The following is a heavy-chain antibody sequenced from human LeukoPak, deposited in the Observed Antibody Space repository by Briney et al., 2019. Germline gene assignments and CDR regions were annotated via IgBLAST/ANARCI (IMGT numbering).Heavy chain of an antibody. D-gene: IGHD7-27*01. Sequence: GGSLRLSCAASGFTFSRYYMTWVRQAPGKGLEWVANIKQDGSEKYYVNSVEGRFTISRDNAKNSVYLQMNSLRAEDTAVYYCASPGALYYYYAMDVWGQGTTVTVSS. J-gene: IGHJ6*02. V-gene: IGHV3-7*03. CDR2: IKQDGSEK. CDR1: GFTFSRYY. CDR3: ASPGALYYYYAMDV.